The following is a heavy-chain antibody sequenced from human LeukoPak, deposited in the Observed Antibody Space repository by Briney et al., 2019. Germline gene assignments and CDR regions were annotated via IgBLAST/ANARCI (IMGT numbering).Heavy chain of an antibody. D-gene: IGHD4-17*01. V-gene: IGHV4-34*01. J-gene: IGHJ4*02. CDR2: INHSGST. CDR1: GGSFSGYY. Sequence: PSETLSLTCAVYGGSFSGYYWSWIRQPPGKGLEWIGEINHSGSTNYNPSLKSRVTISVDTSKNQFSLKLSSVTAADTAVYYCARDNTVTNDYWGQGTLVTVPS. CDR3: ARDNTVTNDY.